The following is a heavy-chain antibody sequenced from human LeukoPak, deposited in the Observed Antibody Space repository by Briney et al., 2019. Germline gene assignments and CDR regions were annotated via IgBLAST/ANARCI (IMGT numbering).Heavy chain of an antibody. Sequence: GGSLRLSCAASGLTFSSYGMHWVRQAPGKGLEWVAVISYDGSNKYYADSVKGRFTISRDNSKNTLYLQMNSLRAEDTAVYYCAKDLEQLVEETASYFDYWGQGTLVTVSS. D-gene: IGHD6-6*01. CDR3: AKDLEQLVEETASYFDY. V-gene: IGHV3-30*18. CDR1: GLTFSSYG. CDR2: ISYDGSNK. J-gene: IGHJ4*02.